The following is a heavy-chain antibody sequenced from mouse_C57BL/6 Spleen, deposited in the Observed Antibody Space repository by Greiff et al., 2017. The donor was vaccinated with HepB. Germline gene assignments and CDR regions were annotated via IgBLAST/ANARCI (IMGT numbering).Heavy chain of an antibody. J-gene: IGHJ4*01. CDR1: GFTFSDYY. V-gene: IGHV5-16*01. CDR3: ARDHDDYDGADYYAMDY. D-gene: IGHD2-4*01. CDR2: INYDGSST. Sequence: EVQRVESEGGLVQPGSSMKLSCTASGFTFSDYYMAWVRQVPEKGLEWVANINYDGSSTYYLDSLKSRFIISRDNAKNILYLQMSSLKSEDTATYYCARDHDDYDGADYYAMDYWGQGTSVTVSS.